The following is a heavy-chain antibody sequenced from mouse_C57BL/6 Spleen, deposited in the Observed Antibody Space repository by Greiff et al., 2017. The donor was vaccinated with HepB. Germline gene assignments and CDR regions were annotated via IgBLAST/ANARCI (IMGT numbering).Heavy chain of an antibody. Sequence: QVQLQQPGAELVMPGASVKLSCKASGYTFTSYWMHWVKQRPGQGLEWIGEIDPSDSYTNYNQKFKGKSTLTVDKSSSTAYMQLSSLTSEDSAVYYCARFYGSRKPWFAYWGQGTLVTVSA. CDR2: IDPSDSYT. D-gene: IGHD1-1*01. CDR1: GYTFTSYW. V-gene: IGHV1-69*01. J-gene: IGHJ3*01. CDR3: ARFYGSRKPWFAY.